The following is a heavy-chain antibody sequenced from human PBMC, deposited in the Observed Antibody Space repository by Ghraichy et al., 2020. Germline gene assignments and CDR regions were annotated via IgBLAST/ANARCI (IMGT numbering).Heavy chain of an antibody. CDR3: ASLVVVPAATNYYYYGMDV. CDR1: GFTFSSYG. D-gene: IGHD2-2*01. V-gene: IGHV3-33*01. CDR2: IWYDGSNK. J-gene: IGHJ6*02. Sequence: GGSLRLSCAASGFTFSSYGMHWVRQAPGKGLEWVAVIWYDGSNKYYADSVKGRFTISRDNSKDTLYLQMNSLRAEDTAVYYCASLVVVPAATNYYYYGMDVWGQGTTVTVSS.